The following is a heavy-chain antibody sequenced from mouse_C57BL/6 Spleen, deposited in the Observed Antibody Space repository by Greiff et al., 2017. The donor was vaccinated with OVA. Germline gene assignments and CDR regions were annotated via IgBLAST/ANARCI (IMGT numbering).Heavy chain of an antibody. D-gene: IGHD2-5*01. J-gene: IGHJ4*01. CDR1: GYTFTSYD. V-gene: IGHV1-85*01. CDR3: TRRYYNNYGAMDY. Sequence: QVQLKQSGPELVKPGASVKLSCKASGYTFTSYDINWVKQRPGQGLEWIGWIYPGGGSTKYNEKFKGKATLTVDTSSSTAYMELHSLTSEDSAVYFCTRRYYNNYGAMDYWGQGTSVTVSS. CDR2: IYPGGGST.